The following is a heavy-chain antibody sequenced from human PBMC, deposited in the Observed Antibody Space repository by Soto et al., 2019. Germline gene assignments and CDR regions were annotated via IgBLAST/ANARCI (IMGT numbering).Heavy chain of an antibody. Sequence: PGESLKISCKGSGYSFTSYWIGWVRQMPGKGLEWMGIIYPGDSDTRYSPSFQGQVTISADKSISTAYLQWSSLKASDTAMYYCASSGLAAAGTAYYYYGMDVWGQGTTVTVSS. CDR1: GYSFTSYW. J-gene: IGHJ6*02. D-gene: IGHD6-13*01. V-gene: IGHV5-51*01. CDR2: IYPGDSDT. CDR3: ASSGLAAAGTAYYYYGMDV.